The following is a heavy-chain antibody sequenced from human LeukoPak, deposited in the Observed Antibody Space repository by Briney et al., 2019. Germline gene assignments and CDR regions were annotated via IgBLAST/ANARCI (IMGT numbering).Heavy chain of an antibody. V-gene: IGHV1-2*02. J-gene: IGHJ6*03. CDR1: GYTFTGYY. D-gene: IGHD5-24*01. CDR3: ARAVRDGYIDYYYYMDV. CDR2: INPNSGGT. Sequence: ASLKVSCKASGYTFTGYYMHWVRQAPGQGLEWMGWINPNSGGTNYAQKFQGRVTMTRDTSISTAFMELSRLRSDDTAVYYCARAVRDGYIDYYYYMDVWGKGTTVTVSS.